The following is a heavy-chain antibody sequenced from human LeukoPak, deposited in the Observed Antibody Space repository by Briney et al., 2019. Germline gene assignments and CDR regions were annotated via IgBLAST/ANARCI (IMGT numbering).Heavy chain of an antibody. CDR1: GFTFSSYG. Sequence: GGSLRLSCAASGFTFSSYGMHWVRQAPGKGLEWVAVISYDGSNKYYADSVKGRFAISRDNSKNTLYLQMNSLRAEDTAVYYCAKVGSYYYDSSGPFDYWGQGTLVTVS. CDR3: AKVGSYYYDSSGPFDY. J-gene: IGHJ4*02. D-gene: IGHD3-22*01. V-gene: IGHV3-30*18. CDR2: ISYDGSNK.